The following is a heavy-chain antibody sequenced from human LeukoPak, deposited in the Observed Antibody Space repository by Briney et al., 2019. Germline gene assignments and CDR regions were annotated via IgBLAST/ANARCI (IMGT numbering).Heavy chain of an antibody. Sequence: GGSLRLSCAASGLTFSSYGMHWVRQAPGKGLEWVAVISYDGSNKYYADSVKGRFTISRDNSKNTLYLQMNSLRAEDTAVYYCAKIAVAGYGDAFDIWGQGTMVTVSS. J-gene: IGHJ3*02. CDR3: AKIAVAGYGDAFDI. V-gene: IGHV3-30*18. D-gene: IGHD6-19*01. CDR1: GLTFSSYG. CDR2: ISYDGSNK.